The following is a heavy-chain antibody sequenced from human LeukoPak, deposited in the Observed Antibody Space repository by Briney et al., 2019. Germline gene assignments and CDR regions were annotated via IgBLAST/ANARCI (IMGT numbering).Heavy chain of an antibody. Sequence: SVKVSCKASGGTFSSYAISWVRQAPGQGLEWMGGIIPIFGTANYAQKFQGRVTITADESTSTAYIELSSLRSEDTAVYYCARDGISDYDILTGYLGNYFDYWGQGTLVTVSS. J-gene: IGHJ4*02. CDR3: ARDGISDYDILTGYLGNYFDY. CDR2: IIPIFGTA. V-gene: IGHV1-69*13. D-gene: IGHD3-9*01. CDR1: GGTFSSYA.